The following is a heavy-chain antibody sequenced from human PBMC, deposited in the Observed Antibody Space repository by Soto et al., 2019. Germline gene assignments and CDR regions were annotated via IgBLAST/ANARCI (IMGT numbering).Heavy chain of an antibody. Sequence: GGSLRLSCAASGFTFSSYAMSWVRQAPGKGLEWVSAISGSGGSTYYADSVKGRFTISRDNSKNTLYLQMNSLRAEDTAVYYCAKNKHVAVAAPKGAFDIWGQGTMVTVSS. CDR1: GFTFSSYA. J-gene: IGHJ3*02. D-gene: IGHD6-19*01. CDR3: AKNKHVAVAAPKGAFDI. CDR2: ISGSGGST. V-gene: IGHV3-23*01.